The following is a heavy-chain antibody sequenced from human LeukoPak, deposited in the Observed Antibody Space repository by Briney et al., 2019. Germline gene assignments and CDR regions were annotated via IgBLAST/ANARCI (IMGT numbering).Heavy chain of an antibody. V-gene: IGHV1-69*13. J-gene: IGHJ4*02. CDR2: IIPIFGTA. Sequence: ASVKVSCKASGGTFSSYAISWVRQAPGQGLEWMGGIIPIFGTANYAQKFQGRVTITADESTSTAYMELSSLRSEDTAVYYCASPPEGSSSWQNRPEMGPFDYWGQGTLVTVSS. CDR3: ASPPEGSSSWQNRPEMGPFDY. CDR1: GGTFSSYA. D-gene: IGHD6-13*01.